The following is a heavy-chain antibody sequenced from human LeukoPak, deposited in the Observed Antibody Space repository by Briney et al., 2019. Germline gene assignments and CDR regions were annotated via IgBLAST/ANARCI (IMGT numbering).Heavy chain of an antibody. CDR3: ARGPPPYNWNYVFPFHY. CDR2: INPNSGGT. D-gene: IGHD1-7*01. CDR1: GYTFTGYY. J-gene: IGHJ4*02. Sequence: ASVKVSCKASGYTFTGYYMHWVRRAPGQGLEWMGWINPNSGGTNYAQKFQGRVTMTRDTSISTAYMELSRLRSDDTAVYYCARGPPPYNWNYVFPFHYWGQGTLVTVSS. V-gene: IGHV1-2*02.